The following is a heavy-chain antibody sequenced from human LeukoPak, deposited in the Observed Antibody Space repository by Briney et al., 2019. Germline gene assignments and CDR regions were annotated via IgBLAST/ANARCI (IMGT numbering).Heavy chain of an antibody. CDR2: ISYDGSNK. D-gene: IGHD6-6*01. CDR1: GFTFSSYA. J-gene: IGHJ4*02. V-gene: IGHV3-30-3*01. CDR3: ARDRSSSRFDY. Sequence: GSLRLSCAASGFTFSSYAMHWVRQAPGKGLEWVAVISYDGSNKYYADSVKGRFTISRDNSKNTLYLQMNSLRAEDTAVYYCARDRSSSRFDYWGQGTLVTVSS.